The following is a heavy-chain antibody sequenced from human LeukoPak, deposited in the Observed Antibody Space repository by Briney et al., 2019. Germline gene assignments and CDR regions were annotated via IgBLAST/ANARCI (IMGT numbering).Heavy chain of an antibody. CDR2: VNTHNGDT. D-gene: IGHD2-2*03. V-gene: IGHV1-18*01. Sequence: ASVKVSCKASGYTFASFGITWVRQAPGQGLEWMGWVNTHNGDTNYAQKLQGRVTMTTDTSTSTAYMELRSLRSDDTAVYYCARDGYRLSGYFYYMDVWGKGTTVTVSS. CDR3: ARDGYRLSGYFYYMDV. CDR1: GYTFASFG. J-gene: IGHJ6*03.